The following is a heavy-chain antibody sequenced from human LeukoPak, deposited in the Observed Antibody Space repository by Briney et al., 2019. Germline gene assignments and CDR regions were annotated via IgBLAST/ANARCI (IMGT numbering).Heavy chain of an antibody. D-gene: IGHD6-19*01. Sequence: GGSLRLSCAASGFTFSSYAMSWVRQAPGKGLEWVSAISGSGGSTYYADSVKGRFTISRDNSKNTLYLQMNSLRAEDTAVYYCARDPNIAVAGSDYWGQGTLVTVSS. CDR1: GFTFSSYA. CDR3: ARDPNIAVAGSDY. CDR2: ISGSGGST. J-gene: IGHJ4*02. V-gene: IGHV3-23*01.